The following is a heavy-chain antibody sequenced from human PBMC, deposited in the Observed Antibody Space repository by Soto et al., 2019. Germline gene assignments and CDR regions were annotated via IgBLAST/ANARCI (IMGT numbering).Heavy chain of an antibody. Sequence: QVQLQESGPGLVRPSETLSLTCTVSGGSISNSYWSWIRQSPGKGLEWIGYIYSSGSTNYNPSLKIRVTIAIDTSKNQFSLKLISLIAADTAVYYCARHSPPFFYGSGPWDVWGQGTSVTVSS. V-gene: IGHV4-59*08. CDR3: ARHSPPFFYGSGPWDV. J-gene: IGHJ6*02. D-gene: IGHD3-10*01. CDR1: GGSISNSY. CDR2: IYSSGST.